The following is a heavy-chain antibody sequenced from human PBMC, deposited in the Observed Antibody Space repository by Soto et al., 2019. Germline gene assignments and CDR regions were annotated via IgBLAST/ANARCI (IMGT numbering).Heavy chain of an antibody. D-gene: IGHD2-15*01. CDR3: ARHPGGRGYYYGMDV. CDR2: IIPIFGTA. Sequence: GASVKVSCKASGYTFTTAAISWVRQAPGQGLEWMGGIIPIFGTANYAQKFQGRVTITADESTSTAYMELSSLRSEDTAVYYCARHPGGRGYYYGMDVWGQGTTVTVSS. V-gene: IGHV1-69*13. J-gene: IGHJ6*02. CDR1: GYTFTTAA.